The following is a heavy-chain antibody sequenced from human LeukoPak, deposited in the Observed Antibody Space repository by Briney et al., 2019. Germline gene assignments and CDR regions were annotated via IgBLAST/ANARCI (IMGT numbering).Heavy chain of an antibody. CDR2: INAGNGNT. D-gene: IGHD6-13*01. Sequence: ASVKVSCKASGYTFTSYAMHWVRQAPGQRLEWMGWINAGNGNTKYSQKFQGRVTITRDTSAGTAYMELSSLRSEDTAVYYCASRASWYDAFDIWGQGTMVTVSS. V-gene: IGHV1-3*01. J-gene: IGHJ3*02. CDR3: ASRASWYDAFDI. CDR1: GYTFTSYA.